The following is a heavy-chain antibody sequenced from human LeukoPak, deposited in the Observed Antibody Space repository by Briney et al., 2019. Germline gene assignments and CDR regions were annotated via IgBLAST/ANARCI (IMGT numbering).Heavy chain of an antibody. V-gene: IGHV4-39*07. Sequence: SETLSFTCTVSGGSISSSSFYWGWIRQPPGKGLEWIGEINHSGSTNYNPSLKSRVTISVDTSKNQFSLKLSSATAADTAVYYCARSVEGYCSGGSCYSYYYYMDVWGKGTTVTVSS. D-gene: IGHD2-15*01. J-gene: IGHJ6*03. CDR3: ARSVEGYCSGGSCYSYYYYMDV. CDR1: GGSISSSSFY. CDR2: INHSGST.